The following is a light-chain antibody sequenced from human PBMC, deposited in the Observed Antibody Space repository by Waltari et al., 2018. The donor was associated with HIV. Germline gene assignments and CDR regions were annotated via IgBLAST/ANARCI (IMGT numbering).Light chain of an antibody. Sequence: DILLTQSPLSLPVTPGEPASLSFRSSQSLVHTNGYNYLDWYLQKPGQSPQLLISLASTRASGVPDRFSGSGSGTDFTLKISRVEAEDVGVYYCMQALQSPNTFGQGTKVEIK. CDR3: MQALQSPNT. J-gene: IGKJ2*01. CDR1: QSLVHTNGYNY. CDR2: LAS. V-gene: IGKV2-28*01.